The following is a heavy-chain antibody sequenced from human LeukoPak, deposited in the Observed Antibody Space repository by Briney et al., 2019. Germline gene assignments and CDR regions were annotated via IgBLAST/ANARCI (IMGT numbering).Heavy chain of an antibody. CDR2: FSSSGDTI. CDR3: ARMSRGSYFDDY. V-gene: IGHV3-48*03. D-gene: IGHD3-10*01. CDR1: GFTFTNYN. J-gene: IGHJ4*02. Sequence: GGSLRLSCAASGFTFTNYNMNWVRQAPGKGLEWVSYFSSSGDTIYYADSVKGRFTISRDSAKNSLNLQMNSLRVEDTALYYCARMSRGSYFDDYWGQGTLVSVSS.